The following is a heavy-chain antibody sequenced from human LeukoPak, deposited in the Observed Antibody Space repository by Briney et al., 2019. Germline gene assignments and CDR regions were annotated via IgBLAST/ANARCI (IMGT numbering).Heavy chain of an antibody. CDR2: ISYDGSNK. CDR3: ARSEGGYQLFPGHGMDV. CDR1: GFTFSSYA. D-gene: IGHD2-2*01. Sequence: GGSLTLSCAASGFTFSSYAMHWVRQAPGKGLEWVAVISYDGSNKYYADSVKGRFTISRDNSKNTLYLQMNSLRAEDTAVYYCARSEGGYQLFPGHGMDVWGQGTTVTVSS. J-gene: IGHJ6*02. V-gene: IGHV3-30-3*01.